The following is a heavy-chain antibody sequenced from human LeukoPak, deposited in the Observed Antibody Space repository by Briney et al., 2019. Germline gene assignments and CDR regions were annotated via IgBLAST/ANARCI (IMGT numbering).Heavy chain of an antibody. CDR2: ISWNSGSI. J-gene: IGHJ5*02. D-gene: IGHD3-9*01. CDR3: AKESQTYYDILTGYSSNWFDP. Sequence: GGSLRLSCAASGFTFDDYAMHWVRQAPGKGLEWVSGISWNSGSIGYADSVKGRFTISRDNAKNSVYLQMNSLRAEDTALYFCAKESQTYYDILTGYSSNWFDPWGQGTLVTVSS. V-gene: IGHV3-9*01. CDR1: GFTFDDYA.